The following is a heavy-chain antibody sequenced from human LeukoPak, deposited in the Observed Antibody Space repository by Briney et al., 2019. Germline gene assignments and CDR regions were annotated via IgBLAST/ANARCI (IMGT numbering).Heavy chain of an antibody. Sequence: ASVKVSCKASGYTFTSYDINWVRQATGQGLEWMGWMNPNSGNTGYAQKFQGRVTITADKSTSTAYMELSSLRSEDTAVYYCARVGQQLVRDYWGQGTLVTVSS. CDR3: ARVGQQLVRDY. J-gene: IGHJ4*02. CDR2: MNPNSGNT. D-gene: IGHD6-13*01. CDR1: GYTFTSYD. V-gene: IGHV1-8*03.